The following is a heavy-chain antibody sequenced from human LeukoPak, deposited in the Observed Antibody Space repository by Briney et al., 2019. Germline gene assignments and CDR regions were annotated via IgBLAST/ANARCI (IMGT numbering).Heavy chain of an antibody. CDR2: IWYDGSNK. CDR3: AKDTGSGSLG. Sequence: GGSLRLSCAASGFTFSSYGMHWVRQAPGKGLEWVAVIWYDGSNKYYADSVKGRFTIPRDNSKNTLCLQMNSLRAEDTAVYYCAKDTGSGSLGWGQGTLVTVSS. V-gene: IGHV3-33*06. J-gene: IGHJ4*02. CDR1: GFTFSSYG. D-gene: IGHD1-14*01.